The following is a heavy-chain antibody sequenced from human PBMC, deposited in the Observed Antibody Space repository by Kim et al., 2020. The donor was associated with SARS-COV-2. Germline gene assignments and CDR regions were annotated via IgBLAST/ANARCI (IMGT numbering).Heavy chain of an antibody. J-gene: IGHJ4*02. CDR2: INDNGGAT. CDR1: GFTFSNYA. CDR3: AKADASGRHYFDY. D-gene: IGHD3-16*01. V-gene: IGHV3-23*01. Sequence: GGSLRLSCAASGFTFSNYAMTWVRQAPGQGLDWVPGINDNGGATDYADSVEGRFTISRDNFKNTLYLQMNSLRAEDAAVYYCAKADASGRHYFDYWGQGTLVTVSS.